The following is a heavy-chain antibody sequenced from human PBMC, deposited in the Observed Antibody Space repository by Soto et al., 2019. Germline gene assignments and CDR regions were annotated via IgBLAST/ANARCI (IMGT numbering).Heavy chain of an antibody. CDR2: VYYTGFT. CDR1: GDSISSSYY. Sequence: QLQLQESGPGLVKPSETLSLTCTVSGDSISSSYYWGWVRQPPGKGLECIGAVYYTGFTYYSPSLKCRLAISLDPSKNQSSLRLSSVTAADTAIYYCARLPVVVIALGYFDPWGPGTLVTVSP. V-gene: IGHV4-39*01. CDR3: ARLPVVVIALGYFDP. J-gene: IGHJ5*02. D-gene: IGHD2-21*01.